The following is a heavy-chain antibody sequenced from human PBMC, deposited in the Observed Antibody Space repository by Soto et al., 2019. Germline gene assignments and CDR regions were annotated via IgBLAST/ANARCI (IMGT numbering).Heavy chain of an antibody. CDR3: AKDRRYYDSSSYFDY. Sequence: HPGGSLRLSCAASGFTFSSYAMSWVRQAPGKGLEWVSAISGSGGSTYYADSVKGRFTISRDNSKNTLYLQMNSLRAEDTAVYYCAKDRRYYDSSSYFDYWGQGTLVTVSS. D-gene: IGHD3-22*01. CDR1: GFTFSSYA. CDR2: ISGSGGST. J-gene: IGHJ4*02. V-gene: IGHV3-23*01.